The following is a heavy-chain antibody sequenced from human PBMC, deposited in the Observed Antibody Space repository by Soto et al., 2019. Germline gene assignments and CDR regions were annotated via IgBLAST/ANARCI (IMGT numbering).Heavy chain of an antibody. CDR3: ARVNWNLGYYGMDV. CDR1: GDSVSGNSAAA. Sequence: PSQTLSLTCAISGDSVSGNSAAAWNWIRQSPSKGLEWLGRTYYRSKWYNDYAVSVKSRITINPDTSKNQFSLQLNSVTPEDTAVYYCARVNWNLGYYGMDVWGQGTTVTVSS. V-gene: IGHV6-1*01. D-gene: IGHD1-7*01. CDR2: TYYRSKWYN. J-gene: IGHJ6*02.